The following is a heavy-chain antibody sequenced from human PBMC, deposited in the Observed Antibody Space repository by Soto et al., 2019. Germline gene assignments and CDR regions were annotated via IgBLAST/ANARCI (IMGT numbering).Heavy chain of an antibody. CDR1: GGSVSSGGYY. CDR2: IYYSGTT. Sequence: TLSLTCTVSGGSVSSGGYYWSWIRQHPGTGLEWIGYIYYSGTTYFNPSLKSRASISLDASKNEFSLKLTSVTAADTAVYYCARRALPQCINGVCYKDGFWDYWGQGALVTVSS. J-gene: IGHJ4*02. D-gene: IGHD2-8*01. CDR3: ARRALPQCINGVCYKDGFWDY. V-gene: IGHV4-31*03.